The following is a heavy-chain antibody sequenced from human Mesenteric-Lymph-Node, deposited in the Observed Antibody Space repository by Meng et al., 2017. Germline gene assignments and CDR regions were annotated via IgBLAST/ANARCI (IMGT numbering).Heavy chain of an antibody. CDR2: IYTSGST. Sequence: GSLRLSCTVPGGSISSYYWSWIPRPAGKGLEWIGRIYTSGSTNYNPSLKSRVTMSVDTSKNQFSLKLSSVTAADTAVYYCARGRGSSWEFDYWGQGTLVTVSS. D-gene: IGHD6-13*01. CDR1: GGSISSYY. CDR3: ARGRGSSWEFDY. V-gene: IGHV4-4*07. J-gene: IGHJ4*02.